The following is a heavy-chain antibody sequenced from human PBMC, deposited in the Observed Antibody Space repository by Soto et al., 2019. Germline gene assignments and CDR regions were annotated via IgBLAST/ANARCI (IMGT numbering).Heavy chain of an antibody. CDR2: IFYSGST. J-gene: IGHJ4*02. CDR3: ARGYSQSGYSSSWVFDY. CDR1: GGSINSGGYY. D-gene: IGHD6-13*01. Sequence: QVQLQESGPGLVKPSQTLSLICTVSGGSINSGGYYWNWIRQHPGKGLEWIGYIFYSGSTYYNPFLRRRVTISADTSENQFSLNLSSVTAADTAVYFCARGYSQSGYSSSWVFDYWGQGTLVNVSS. V-gene: IGHV4-31*03.